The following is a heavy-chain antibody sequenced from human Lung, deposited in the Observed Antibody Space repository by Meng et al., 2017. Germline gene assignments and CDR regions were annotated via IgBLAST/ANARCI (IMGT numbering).Heavy chain of an antibody. CDR3: AREGYPVFYFDF. CDR2: ISAYNGHT. CDR1: GYSFNGYG. V-gene: IGHV1-18*01. J-gene: IGHJ4*02. D-gene: IGHD2-15*01. Sequence: ASVKVSCKASGYSFNGYGISWVRQAPGQGLEWMGWISAYNGHTDYAQNLQGRVTMTTDTSTSTAYMGLRSLRSDDTAMYYCAREGYPVFYFDFWGQGTLVTVSS.